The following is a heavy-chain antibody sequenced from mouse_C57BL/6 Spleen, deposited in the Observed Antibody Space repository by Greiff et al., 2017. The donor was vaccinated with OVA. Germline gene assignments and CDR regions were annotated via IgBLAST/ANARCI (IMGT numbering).Heavy chain of an antibody. J-gene: IGHJ1*03. Sequence: QVQLQQPGAELVKPGASVKLSCKASGYTFTSYWMQWVKQRPGQGLEWIGEIDPSDSYTNYNQKFKGKATLTVDTSSSTAYMQLSSLTSEDSAVYDCARRSTMVTTRYFDVWGTGTTVTVSS. CDR3: ARRSTMVTTRYFDV. CDR1: GYTFTSYW. D-gene: IGHD2-2*01. CDR2: IDPSDSYT. V-gene: IGHV1-50*01.